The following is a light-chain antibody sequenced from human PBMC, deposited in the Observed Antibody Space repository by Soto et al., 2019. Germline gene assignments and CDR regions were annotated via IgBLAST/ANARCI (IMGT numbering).Light chain of an antibody. CDR2: EVS. V-gene: IGLV2-14*01. J-gene: IGLJ1*01. Sequence: QSALTQPASVSGSPGQSITISCTGTGSDVGDYNYVSWYQQHPGKAPKLMIYEVSNRPSGVSNRFSGSKSGNTASLTISGLQPEDEADYYCSSYSSSSTLYVFGTGTKLTVL. CDR3: SSYSSSSTLYV. CDR1: GSDVGDYNY.